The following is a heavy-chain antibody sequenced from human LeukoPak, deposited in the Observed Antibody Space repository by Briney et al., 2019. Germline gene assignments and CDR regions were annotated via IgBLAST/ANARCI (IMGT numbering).Heavy chain of an antibody. CDR3: ARGTMIVVVKEDY. CDR2: TYYRSKWNN. V-gene: IGHV6-1*01. J-gene: IGHJ4*02. Sequence: SQTLSLTCAISGDSVSSNIAAWHWIRQSPSRGLEWLGRTYYRSKWNNDYAVSVKSRITINPDTSKNQFSLQLNSVTPEDTAVYYCARGTMIVVVKEDYWGQGTLVTVSS. CDR1: GDSVSSNIAA. D-gene: IGHD3-22*01.